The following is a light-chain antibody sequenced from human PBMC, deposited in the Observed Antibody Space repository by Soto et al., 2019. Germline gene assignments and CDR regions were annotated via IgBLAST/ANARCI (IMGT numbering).Light chain of an antibody. CDR2: GAS. CDR3: QQYGSSIT. V-gene: IGKV3-20*01. Sequence: EIVLTQSPGTLSLSPGERATLSCRASQSVRSSYLAWYQQKPGQAPRLLIYGASSSATGIPDRFSGSGSGTDFTLTISRLEPEDFAVYYCQQYGSSITLGQGTRLEIK. CDR1: QSVRSSY. J-gene: IGKJ5*01.